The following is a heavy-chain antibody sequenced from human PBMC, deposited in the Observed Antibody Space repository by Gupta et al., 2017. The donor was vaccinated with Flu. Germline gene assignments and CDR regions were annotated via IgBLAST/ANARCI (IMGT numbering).Heavy chain of an antibody. J-gene: IGHJ6*02. V-gene: IGHV3-30*18. CDR3: AKDERAYYYYGMDV. CDR1: SHG. Sequence: SHGMHWVRQAPGKGLEWVALISYDGDNKYYADSVKGRFTISRDNSKNTLSLQMNSLRPEDTAVYYCAKDERAYYYYGMDVWGQGTTVTVSS. CDR2: ISYDGDNK.